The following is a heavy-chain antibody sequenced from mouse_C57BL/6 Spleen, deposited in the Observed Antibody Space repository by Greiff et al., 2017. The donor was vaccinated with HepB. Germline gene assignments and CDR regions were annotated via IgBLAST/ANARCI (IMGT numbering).Heavy chain of an antibody. V-gene: IGHV1-61*01. CDR2: IYPSDSET. Sequence: QVQLQQPGAELVRPGSSVKLSCKASGYTFTSYWMDWVKQRPGQGLEWIGNIYPSDSETHYNQKFKDKATLTVDKSSSTAYMQLSSLTSEDSAVSFCARLYVVYSLSCGPGTPLTVS. J-gene: IGHJ2*01. D-gene: IGHD2-3*01. CDR1: GYTFTSYW. CDR3: ARLYVVYSLS.